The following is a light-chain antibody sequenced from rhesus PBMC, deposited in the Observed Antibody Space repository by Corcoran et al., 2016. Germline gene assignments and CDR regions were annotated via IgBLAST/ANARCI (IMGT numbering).Light chain of an antibody. CDR3: QQDYTWPLT. Sequence: EIVMTQSPATLSLSPGERATLSCRASQSVFSSLDWYHQKPGQAPKLLIYGASTRATGIPDRFSGSGSGKDFTLTISSLEPEDVGVYYCQQDYTWPLTFGGGTKVEL. CDR2: GAS. CDR1: QSVFSS. V-gene: IGKV3-42*01. J-gene: IGKJ4*01.